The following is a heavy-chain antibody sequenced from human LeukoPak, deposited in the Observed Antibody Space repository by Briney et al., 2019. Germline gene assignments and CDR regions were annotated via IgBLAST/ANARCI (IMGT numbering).Heavy chain of an antibody. CDR2: IYTSGST. Sequence: SETLSLTCTVSGGSISSGSYYWSWIRQPAGKGLEWIGRIYTSGSTNYNPSLKSRVTISVDTSKNQFSLKLSSVTAADTAVYYCARPVDTAMTYAFDIWGQGTMVTVSS. J-gene: IGHJ3*02. CDR1: GGSISSGSYY. V-gene: IGHV4-61*02. D-gene: IGHD5-18*01. CDR3: ARPVDTAMTYAFDI.